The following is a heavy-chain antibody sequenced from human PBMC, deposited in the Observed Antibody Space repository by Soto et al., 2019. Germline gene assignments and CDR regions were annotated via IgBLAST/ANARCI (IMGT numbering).Heavy chain of an antibody. J-gene: IGHJ4*02. V-gene: IGHV4-34*01. D-gene: IGHD2-2*01. Sequence: TLSLTCAVYGGSFSGYYWSWIRQPPGKGLEWIGEINHSGSTNYNPSLKSRVTISVDTSKNQFSLKLSSVTAADTAVYYCASFNCSSTSCLPDYFDYWGQGTLVTVSS. CDR3: ASFNCSSTSCLPDYFDY. CDR2: INHSGST. CDR1: GGSFSGYY.